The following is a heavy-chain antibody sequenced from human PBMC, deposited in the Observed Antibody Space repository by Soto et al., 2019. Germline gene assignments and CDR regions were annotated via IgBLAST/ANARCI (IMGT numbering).Heavy chain of an antibody. CDR1: GFTFSSYD. CDR3: ARSPVLYYDILTGRDTRYYYYGMDV. D-gene: IGHD3-9*01. CDR2: IGTAGDT. J-gene: IGHJ6*02. Sequence: QPGGSLRLSCAASGFTFSSYDMHWVRQATGKGLEWVSAIGTAGDTYYPGSVKGRFTISRENAKNSLYLQMISLRAEDTAVYYCARSPVLYYDILTGRDTRYYYYGMDVWGQGTTVTVSS. V-gene: IGHV3-13*01.